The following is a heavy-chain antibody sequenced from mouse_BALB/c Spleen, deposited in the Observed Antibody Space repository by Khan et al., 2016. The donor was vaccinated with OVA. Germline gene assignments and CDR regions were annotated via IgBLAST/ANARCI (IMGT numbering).Heavy chain of an antibody. V-gene: IGHV1-9*01. CDR3: ARGAVTTYSMDY. D-gene: IGHD3-3*01. CDR2: ILPGRGND. J-gene: IGHJ4*01. Sequence: QVQLQQSGTELMKPGASVKISCKASGYTFSSYWIEWVKQRPGHGLEWIGEILPGRGNDNFNEKLKGKATITADKSSNIAYKQHSSLTSEASAVYFCARGAVTTYSMDYCGQGPSVTVSS. CDR1: GYTFSSYW.